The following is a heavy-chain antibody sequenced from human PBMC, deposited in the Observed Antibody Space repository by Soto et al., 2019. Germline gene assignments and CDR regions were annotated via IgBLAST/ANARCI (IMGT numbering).Heavy chain of an antibody. J-gene: IGHJ5*02. V-gene: IGHV1-18*01. D-gene: IGHD2-15*01. CDR3: ARDLGYCNSSGCFRNWIDP. Sequence: QVQLVQSGAEVKTPGVSVKVSCRASGYSFRTHGISWVRQAPGQGLEWMGWISTYDDKTNFPQKFQGRITMTTDTSTSTAYMELRSLRPDDTAVYFCARDLGYCNSSGCFRNWIDPWGQGTLVTVSS. CDR2: ISTYDDKT. CDR1: GYSFRTHG.